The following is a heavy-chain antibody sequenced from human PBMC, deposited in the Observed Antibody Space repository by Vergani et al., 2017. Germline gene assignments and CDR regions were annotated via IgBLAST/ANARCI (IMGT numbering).Heavy chain of an antibody. Sequence: EVQLVESGGGLVQPGGSLRLSCAASGFTFSSYSMNWVRQAPGKGLEWVSYISSSSSTKYYADSVKGRFTISRDNAKNSLYLQMNSLRAEDTAVYYCAREISGSYYGLDYWGQGTLVTVSS. J-gene: IGHJ4*02. D-gene: IGHD1-26*01. CDR2: ISSSSSTK. CDR3: AREISGSYYGLDY. V-gene: IGHV3-48*04. CDR1: GFTFSSYS.